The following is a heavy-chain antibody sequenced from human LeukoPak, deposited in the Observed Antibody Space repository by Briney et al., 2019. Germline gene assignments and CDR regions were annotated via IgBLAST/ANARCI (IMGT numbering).Heavy chain of an antibody. CDR3: ARETEMATMQYYFDY. CDR1: GGTFSSYA. V-gene: IGHV1-69*05. Sequence: ASVKVSCKASGGTFSSYAISWVRQAPGQGLEWMGGIIPIFGTANYAQKFQGRVTITTDESTSTAHMELSSLRSEDTAVYYCARETEMATMQYYFDYWGQGTLVTVSS. J-gene: IGHJ4*02. D-gene: IGHD5-24*01. CDR2: IIPIFGTA.